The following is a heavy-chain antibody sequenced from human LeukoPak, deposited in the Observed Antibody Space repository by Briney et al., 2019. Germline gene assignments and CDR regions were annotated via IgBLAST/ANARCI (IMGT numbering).Heavy chain of an antibody. CDR1: GFTFSSYS. J-gene: IGHJ6*02. CDR2: IWYDGSNE. Sequence: GGSLRLSCAASGFTFSSYSMHWVRQAPGKGLEWVTVIWYDGSNEYYADSVRGRFTISRDNSKNTLYLQMNSLRAEDTAVYYCAKVSSPTVQQLVPYYYYGMDVWGQGTTVTVSS. V-gene: IGHV3-33*06. CDR3: AKVSSPTVQQLVPYYYYGMDV. D-gene: IGHD6-13*01.